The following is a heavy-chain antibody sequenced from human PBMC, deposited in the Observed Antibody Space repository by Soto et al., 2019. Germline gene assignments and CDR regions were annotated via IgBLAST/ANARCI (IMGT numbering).Heavy chain of an antibody. CDR2: INHSGST. J-gene: IGHJ4*02. Sequence: QVQLQQWGAGLLKPSETLSLTCAGYGGSFSGYYWSWIRQPPGKGLEWIGEINHSGSTNYNPSLKSRVTISVDTSKNPFSLKVGSVTAAVTAVYYCARVGYYYGSGSYFPPNHYFAYRGQGTLVTVS. CDR1: GGSFSGYY. CDR3: ARVGYYYGSGSYFPPNHYFAY. V-gene: IGHV4-34*01. D-gene: IGHD3-10*01.